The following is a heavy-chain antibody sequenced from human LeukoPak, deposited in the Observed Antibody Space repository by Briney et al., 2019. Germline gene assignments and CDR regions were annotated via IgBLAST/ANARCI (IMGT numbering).Heavy chain of an antibody. J-gene: IGHJ4*02. V-gene: IGHV3-21*01. CDR3: ARDYGDYPWDY. Sequence: GGSLRLSCAASGFTSSSYSMNWVRQAPGKGLEWVSSISSSSSYIYYADSVKGRFTISRDNAKNSLYLQMNSLRAEDTAVYYCARDYGDYPWDYWGQGTLVTVSS. D-gene: IGHD4-17*01. CDR1: GFTSSSYS. CDR2: ISSSSSYI.